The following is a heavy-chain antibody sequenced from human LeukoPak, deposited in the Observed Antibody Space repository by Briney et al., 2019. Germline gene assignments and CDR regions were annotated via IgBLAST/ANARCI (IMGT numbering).Heavy chain of an antibody. CDR1: GFTFSNAW. J-gene: IGHJ4*02. CDR2: IKSKTDGGTT. V-gene: IGHV3-15*01. Sequence: GGSLRLSCAASGFTFSNAWMSWVRQAPGKGLEWVGRIKSKTDGGTTDYAAPVKGRFTISRDDSKNTLYLQMNSLKTEDTAVYYCTTELRRKLLGFDCWGQGTLVTVSS. CDR3: TTELRRKLLGFDC. D-gene: IGHD4/OR15-4a*01.